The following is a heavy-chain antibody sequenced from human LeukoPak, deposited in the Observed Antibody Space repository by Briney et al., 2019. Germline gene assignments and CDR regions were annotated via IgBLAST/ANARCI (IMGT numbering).Heavy chain of an antibody. V-gene: IGHV4-39*01. CDR2: IYYSGST. Sequence: SETLSLTCTVSGGSISSSRYYWGWIRQPPGKGLEWIGSIYYSGSTYYNPSLKSRVTISVDTSKNQFSLKLSSVTAADTAVYYCARPADDYVWGSYRFPFDYWGQGTLVTVSS. CDR3: ARPADDYVWGSYRFPFDY. J-gene: IGHJ4*02. D-gene: IGHD3-16*02. CDR1: GGSISSSRYY.